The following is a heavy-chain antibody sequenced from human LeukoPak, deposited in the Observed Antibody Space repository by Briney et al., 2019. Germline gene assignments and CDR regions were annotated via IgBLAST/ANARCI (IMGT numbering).Heavy chain of an antibody. CDR2: IHYSGSS. Sequence: SETLSLTCTVSGASVRNEYWSWIRQPPGKELEWIGYIHYSGSSNYHPSLGSRVTISLDTSKNQFSLKLKSVTAADTGMYHCARYDRGLFFFDNWGQGTLVTVSS. J-gene: IGHJ4*02. D-gene: IGHD1-14*01. V-gene: IGHV4-59*08. CDR3: ARYDRGLFFFDN. CDR1: GASVRNEY.